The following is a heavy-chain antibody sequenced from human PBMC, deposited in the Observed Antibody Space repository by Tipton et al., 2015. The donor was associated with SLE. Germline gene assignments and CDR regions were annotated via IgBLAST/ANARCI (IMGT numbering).Heavy chain of an antibody. CDR1: GGSISNNSYY. V-gene: IGHV3-11*01. Sequence: LSLTCTVSGGSISNNSYYWGWLRQPPGKGLEWISHISGRSRTIYYADSVKGRFTISRDNSKNTLYLQMNSLRAGDTAVYYCAKEQGKRTKFSSILDAFDIWGQGTMVTVSS. CDR3: AKEQGKRTKFSSILDAFDI. D-gene: IGHD6-6*01. CDR2: ISGRSRTI. J-gene: IGHJ3*02.